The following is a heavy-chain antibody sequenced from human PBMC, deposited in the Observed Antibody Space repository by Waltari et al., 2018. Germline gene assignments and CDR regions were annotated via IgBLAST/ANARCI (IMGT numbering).Heavy chain of an antibody. CDR2: ISYDGSNK. J-gene: IGHJ6*02. CDR1: GFTFSSYA. Sequence: QVQLVESGGGVVQPGRSLRLSCAASGFTFSSYAMHWVRQAPGKGLEWVAVISYDGSNKCYADSVKGRFTISIDNSKNTLYLQMNSLRAEDTAVYYCARDQSGSYYTYYYGMDVWGQGTTVTVSS. D-gene: IGHD1-26*01. V-gene: IGHV3-30*01. CDR3: ARDQSGSYYTYYYGMDV.